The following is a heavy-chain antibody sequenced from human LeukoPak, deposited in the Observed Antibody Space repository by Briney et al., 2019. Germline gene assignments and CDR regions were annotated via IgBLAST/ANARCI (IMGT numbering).Heavy chain of an antibody. CDR2: IYYSGST. Sequence: PSQTLSLTCTVSGGSISSGGYYWSWIRQHPGKGLEWIGYIYYSGSTYYNPSLKSRVTISVDTSKNQFSLKLSSVTAADTAVYYCARDRGITMIEGDDAFDIWGQGTMVTVSS. CDR3: ARDRGITMIEGDDAFDI. J-gene: IGHJ3*02. D-gene: IGHD3-22*01. V-gene: IGHV4-31*03. CDR1: GGSISSGGYY.